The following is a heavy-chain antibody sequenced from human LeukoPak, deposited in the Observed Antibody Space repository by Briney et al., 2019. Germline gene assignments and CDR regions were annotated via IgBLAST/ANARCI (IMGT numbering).Heavy chain of an antibody. V-gene: IGHV3-30*18. CDR3: AKDLERHIVVVTASAVDY. Sequence: PGRSLRLSCAASGFIFSSYGMHWVRQAPGKGLEWVAVISYDGSKKYYADSVKGRFTISRDNSKNTLYVQMNSLRAEDTAMYYCAKDLERHIVVVTASAVDYXXQGTLVTVSS. J-gene: IGHJ4*02. CDR1: GFIFSSYG. CDR2: ISYDGSKK. D-gene: IGHD2-21*02.